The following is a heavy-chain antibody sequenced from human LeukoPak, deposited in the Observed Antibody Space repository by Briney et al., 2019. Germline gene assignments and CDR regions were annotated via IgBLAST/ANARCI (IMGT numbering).Heavy chain of an antibody. V-gene: IGHV3-21*01. CDR2: ISSSSSYI. D-gene: IGHD5-18*01. CDR1: GFTFSSYS. CDR3: AREDGIQLWLLAYYYYGMDV. Sequence: GGSLRLSCAASGFTFSSYSMNWFRQAPGKGLEWVSSISSSSSYIYYADSVKGRFTISRDNAKNSLYLQMNSLRAEDTAVYYCAREDGIQLWLLAYYYYGMDVWGQGTTVTVSS. J-gene: IGHJ6*02.